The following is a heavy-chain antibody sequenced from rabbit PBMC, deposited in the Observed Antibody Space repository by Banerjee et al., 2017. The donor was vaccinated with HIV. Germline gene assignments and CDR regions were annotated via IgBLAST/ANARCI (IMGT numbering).Heavy chain of an antibody. V-gene: IGHV1S45*01. CDR3: ATENAGYAGYNDTMNGNL. D-gene: IGHD7-1*01. CDR2: IDGGVSGNT. J-gene: IGHJ4*01. CDR1: GFSFSSSYW. Sequence: QEQLEESGGDLVKPEGSLTLTCTASGFSFSSSYWMSWVRQAPGKGLEWIACIDGGVSGNTYYANWAKGRFTISKTSSTTVTLQMTSLTAADTATYFCATENAGYAGYNDTMNGNLWGQGTLVTVS.